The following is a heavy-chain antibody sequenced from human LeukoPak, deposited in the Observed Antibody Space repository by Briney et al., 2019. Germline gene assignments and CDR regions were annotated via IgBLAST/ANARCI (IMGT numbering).Heavy chain of an antibody. CDR2: ISYDGSNK. CDR1: GFTFSSYG. CDR3: AKDPQVVGSGWRPIDY. Sequence: GGSLRLSCAASGFTFSSYGMHWVRQAPGKGLEWVAVISYDGSNKYYADSVKGRFTISRDISKSTLYLHMNSLRAEDTAVYFCAKDPQVVGSGWRPIDYWGQGTLDTVSS. V-gene: IGHV3-30*18. J-gene: IGHJ4*02. D-gene: IGHD6-19*01.